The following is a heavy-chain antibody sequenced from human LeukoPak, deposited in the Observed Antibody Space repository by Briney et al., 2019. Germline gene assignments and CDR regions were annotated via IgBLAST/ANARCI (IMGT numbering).Heavy chain of an antibody. D-gene: IGHD3-9*01. Sequence: GGSLRLSCAASGFTFSSYEMNWVRQAPGKGLEWVSYISSSGSTIYYADSVKGRFTISRDNAKNSLYLQMNSLRAEDTAVYYCARVHFEDYDILTGLDYWGQGTLVTVSS. J-gene: IGHJ4*02. CDR3: ARVHFEDYDILTGLDY. V-gene: IGHV3-48*03. CDR1: GFTFSSYE. CDR2: ISSSGSTI.